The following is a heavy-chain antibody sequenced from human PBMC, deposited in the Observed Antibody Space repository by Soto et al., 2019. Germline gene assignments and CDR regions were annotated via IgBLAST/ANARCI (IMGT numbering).Heavy chain of an antibody. Sequence: DVQLVESGGGLVKPGGSLRLSCAATGFTFSRYSTTWVRQTPGKGLEWVSSITTSSDVYYADSLKDRFTISRDNAKNSLYLQINSLRAEDTAVYYCATDYFFDRSARIGAFDIWGQGTMVTVSS. J-gene: IGHJ3*02. CDR2: ITTSSDV. V-gene: IGHV3-21*01. CDR1: GFTFSRYS. CDR3: ATDYFFDRSARIGAFDI. D-gene: IGHD3-22*01.